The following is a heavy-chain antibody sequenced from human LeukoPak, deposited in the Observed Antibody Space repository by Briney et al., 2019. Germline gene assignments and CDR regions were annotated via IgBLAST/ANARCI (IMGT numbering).Heavy chain of an antibody. D-gene: IGHD6-6*01. CDR2: IYYSGST. J-gene: IGHJ5*02. CDR1: VDSINSGGYF. V-gene: IGHV4-31*03. Sequence: SETLSLTCIVSVDSINSGGYFWSWIRQHPGKGLEWIGYIYYSGSTSYNPSLKSRVTISIDTSKNQFSLKVSSVTAADTAIYYCAREVQLVPGWFDPWGQGTLVTVSS. CDR3: AREVQLVPGWFDP.